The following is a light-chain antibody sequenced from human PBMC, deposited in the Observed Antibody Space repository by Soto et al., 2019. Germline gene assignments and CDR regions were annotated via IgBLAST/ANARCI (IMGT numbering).Light chain of an antibody. CDR2: AAS. V-gene: IGKV1-27*01. CDR3: QNYKSAPIT. J-gene: IGKJ2*01. Sequence: DIQMTQSPSSLSASVGDRVTITCRASQDISNYLAWYLQKPGKVPKLLIYAASTLQTGVQSRFSGSGSGTVFTLAINSLPPEDVATYYCQNYKSAPITFGRGTRLEIK. CDR1: QDISNY.